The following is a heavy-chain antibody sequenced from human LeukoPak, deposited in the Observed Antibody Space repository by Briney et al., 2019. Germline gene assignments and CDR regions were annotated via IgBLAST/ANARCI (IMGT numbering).Heavy chain of an antibody. CDR2: ISTDSDYI. CDR1: GVTLSRYS. Sequence: AGGSLRLSCEVSGVTLSRYSMNWVRQAPGKGLEWVSAISTDSDYIYYGDSVKGRFTVSRDNAKNSLYLQMNSLRAEDTALYYCVRASYSSTWYLDSWGQGTPVTVSS. D-gene: IGHD6-13*01. V-gene: IGHV3-21*01. CDR3: VRASYSSTWYLDS. J-gene: IGHJ4*02.